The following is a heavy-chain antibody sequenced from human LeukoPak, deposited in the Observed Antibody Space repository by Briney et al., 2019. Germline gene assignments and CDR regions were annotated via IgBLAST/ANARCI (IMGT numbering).Heavy chain of an antibody. D-gene: IGHD3-22*01. Sequence: SETLSLTCTVSGGSISSSSYYWGWIRQPPGKGLESIGSIYYSGSTYYNPSLKSRVTISVDTSKHQFSLKLSSVIAADTAVYYCARVRYDSSGFPFDYWGQGTLVTVSS. V-gene: IGHV4-39*07. CDR3: ARVRYDSSGFPFDY. CDR1: GGSISSSSYY. J-gene: IGHJ4*02. CDR2: IYYSGST.